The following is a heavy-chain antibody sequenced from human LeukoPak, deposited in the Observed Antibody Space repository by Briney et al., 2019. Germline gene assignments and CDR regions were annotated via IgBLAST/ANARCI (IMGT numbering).Heavy chain of an antibody. CDR2: ISYDGSNK. V-gene: IGHV3-30*18. J-gene: IGHJ6*01. CDR3: AKRYNWNDDPPPYGMDV. Sequence: GGSLRLYCAASGFTFSSYGMHWLRQAPGKGLEGVAVISYDGSNKYYADSVKGRFTISRDNSKNTLYLQMNSLRAEDTAVYYCAKRYNWNDDPPPYGMDVWGQGTTVTVSS. CDR1: GFTFSSYG. D-gene: IGHD1-20*01.